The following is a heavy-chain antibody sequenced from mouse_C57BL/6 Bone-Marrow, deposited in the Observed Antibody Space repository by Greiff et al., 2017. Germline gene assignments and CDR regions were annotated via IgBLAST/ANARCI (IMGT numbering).Heavy chain of an antibody. V-gene: IGHV1-4*01. D-gene: IGHD2-14*01. CDR2: INPSSGYP. CDR3: ASPYEGYFDV. CDR1: GYTFTSYT. J-gene: IGHJ1*03. Sequence: QFQLQQSGAELARPGASVKMSCKASGYTFTSYTMHWVKQRPGQGLEWIGYINPSSGYPKYNQKFKYKSTLTADKCSSTAYMQLSSLTSEDSEVYYCASPYEGYFDVWGTGTTVTVSS.